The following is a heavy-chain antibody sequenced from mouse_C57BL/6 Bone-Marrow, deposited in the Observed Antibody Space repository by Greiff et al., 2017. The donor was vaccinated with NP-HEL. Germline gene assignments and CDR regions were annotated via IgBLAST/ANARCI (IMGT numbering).Heavy chain of an antibody. CDR3: ARDPYYSNYVAWLAY. D-gene: IGHD2-5*01. V-gene: IGHV5-4*01. Sequence: EVQVVESGGGLVKPGGSLKLSCAASGFTFSSYAMSWVRQTPEKRLEWVATISDGGSYTYYPDNVKGRFTISRDNAKNNLYLQMSHLKSEDTAMYYCARDPYYSNYVAWLAYWGQGTLVTVSA. CDR2: ISDGGSYT. CDR1: GFTFSSYA. J-gene: IGHJ3*01.